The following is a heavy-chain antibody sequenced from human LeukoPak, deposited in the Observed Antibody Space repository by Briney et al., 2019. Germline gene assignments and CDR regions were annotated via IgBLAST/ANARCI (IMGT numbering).Heavy chain of an antibody. Sequence: ASVKVSCKASGYTFTSYDINWVRQATGQGLEGMGWMNPNSGNTGYAQKFQGRVTITRNTSISTAYMELSSLRSEDTAVYYCAGTRYCSSTSCYTEFDPWGQGTLVTVSS. CDR2: MNPNSGNT. CDR1: GYTFTSYD. V-gene: IGHV1-8*03. J-gene: IGHJ5*02. D-gene: IGHD2-2*02. CDR3: AGTRYCSSTSCYTEFDP.